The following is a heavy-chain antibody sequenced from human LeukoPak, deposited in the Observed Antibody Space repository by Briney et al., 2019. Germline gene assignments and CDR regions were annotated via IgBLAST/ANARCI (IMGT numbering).Heavy chain of an antibody. CDR3: ARDMYSMSSARGAY. CDR1: GFTFSDYW. J-gene: IGHJ4*02. D-gene: IGHD3-10*01. V-gene: IGHV3-74*01. CDR2: INGDGSST. Sequence: PGRSLRLSCAASGFTFSDYWMHWVRQAPGEGLVWVARINGDGSSTTYVESVRGRFTISRDNAKKTLYLQMNRLRAEDAAVYYCARDMYSMSSARGAYWGQGTLVTVSS.